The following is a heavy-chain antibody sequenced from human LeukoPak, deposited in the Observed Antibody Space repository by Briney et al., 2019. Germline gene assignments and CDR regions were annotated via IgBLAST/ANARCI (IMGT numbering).Heavy chain of an antibody. CDR2: IYHSGST. J-gene: IGHJ6*03. V-gene: IGHV4-38-2*02. CDR1: GYSISSGYY. CDR3: AREYQYYYYYYMDV. D-gene: IGHD2-2*01. Sequence: SETLSLTCTVSGYSISSGYYWGWIRQPPGKGLEWIGSIYHSGSTYYNPSLKSRVTISVDTSKNQFSLKLSSVTAADTAVYYCAREYQYYYYYYMDVWGKGTTVTVSS.